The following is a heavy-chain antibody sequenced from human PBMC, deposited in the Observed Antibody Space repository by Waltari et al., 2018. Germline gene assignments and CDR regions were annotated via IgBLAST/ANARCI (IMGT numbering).Heavy chain of an antibody. CDR3: VVGGSRGGDEGGY. Sequence: QVQLVESGGGVVQPGRSLRLSCAASGFTFSSYGMHWVRQAPGKGVEWVAVIWYDGSNKNYGDSVKGRFTISRDNSKNTLYLQMNSLRAEDTAVYYCVVGGSRGGDEGGYWGQGTLVTVSS. CDR2: IWYDGSNK. CDR1: GFTFSSYG. D-gene: IGHD2-21*02. J-gene: IGHJ4*02. V-gene: IGHV3-33*01.